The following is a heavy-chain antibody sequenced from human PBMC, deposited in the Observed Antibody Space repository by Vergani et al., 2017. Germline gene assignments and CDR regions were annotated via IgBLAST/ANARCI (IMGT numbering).Heavy chain of an antibody. CDR3: ARDSIAYCGGDCYPPRIDY. V-gene: IGHV3-30*01. Sequence: QVQLVESGGGVVQPGRSLRLSCAASGFTFSSYAMHWVRQAPGKGLEWVAVISYDGSNKYYADSVKGRFTISRDNSKNTLYLQMNSLRAEDTAVYYCARDSIAYCGGDCYPPRIDYWGQGTLVTVSS. J-gene: IGHJ4*02. D-gene: IGHD2-21*02. CDR1: GFTFSSYA. CDR2: ISYDGSNK.